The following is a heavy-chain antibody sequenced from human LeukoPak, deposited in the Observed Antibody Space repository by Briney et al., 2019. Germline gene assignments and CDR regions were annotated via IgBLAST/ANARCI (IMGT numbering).Heavy chain of an antibody. CDR1: GGSINSGIYH. CDR3: ARGPYSYDSSGAFDI. J-gene: IGHJ3*02. D-gene: IGHD3-22*01. CDR2: IYSSGST. V-gene: IGHV4-61*02. Sequence: SQTLSLTCTVSGGSINSGIYHWSWIRQPAGKGLEWIGRIYSSGSTNYNPSLKSRVTMSVDTSKNQFSLKMSSLTAADTAVYFCARGPYSYDSSGAFDIWGQGTMVTVSS.